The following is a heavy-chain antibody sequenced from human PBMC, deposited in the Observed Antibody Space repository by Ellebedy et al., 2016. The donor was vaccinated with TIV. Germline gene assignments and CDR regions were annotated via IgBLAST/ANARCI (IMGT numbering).Heavy chain of an antibody. J-gene: IGHJ5*02. V-gene: IGHV1-2*02. D-gene: IGHD3-22*01. CDR2: INPNSGGT. CDR1: GYTFTSYD. Sequence: ASVKVSCXASGYTFTSYDINWVRQATGQGPEWMGWINPNSGGTNYAQKFQGRVTMTRDTSISTAYMELSRLRSDDTAVYYCATYDSSGWWFDPWGQGTLVTVSS. CDR3: ATYDSSGWWFDP.